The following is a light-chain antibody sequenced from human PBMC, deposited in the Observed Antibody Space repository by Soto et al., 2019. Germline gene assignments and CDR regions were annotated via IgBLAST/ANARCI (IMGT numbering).Light chain of an antibody. CDR2: EGS. V-gene: IGLV2-23*01. CDR3: CSYAGSSTGV. CDR1: SSDVGNYNV. J-gene: IGLJ3*02. Sequence: QSALTQPASVSGSPGQSITMSCTGTSSDVGNYNVVSWYQQHPGKAPKLMIYEGSKRPSGVSNRFSGSKSGNTASLTISGLQAEDEADYYCCSYAGSSTGVFGGGTKLTVL.